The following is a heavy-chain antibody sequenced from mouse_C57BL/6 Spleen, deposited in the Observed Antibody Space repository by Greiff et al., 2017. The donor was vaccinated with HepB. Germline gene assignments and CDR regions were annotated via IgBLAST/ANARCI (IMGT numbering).Heavy chain of an antibody. V-gene: IGHV1-26*01. CDR1: GYTFTDYY. J-gene: IGHJ3*01. D-gene: IGHD2-14*01. CDR3: VRGYGSWFAY. CDR2: INPNNGGT. Sequence: EVQLQQSGPELVKPGASVKISCKASGYTFTDYYMNWVKQSHGKSLEWIGDINPNNGGTSYNQKFKGTATLTVDKSSSTAYMELRSLTSEDSAVYYCVRGYGSWFAYWGQGTLVTVSA.